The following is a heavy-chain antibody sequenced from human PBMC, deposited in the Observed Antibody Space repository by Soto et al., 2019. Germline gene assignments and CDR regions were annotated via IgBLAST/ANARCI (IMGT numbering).Heavy chain of an antibody. CDR2: IAYDGSNK. CDR3: ASPQGAHLNYFYGMDV. J-gene: IGHJ6*02. V-gene: IGHV3-30-3*01. CDR1: GFTFSSFV. Sequence: QVQLVESGGGVVQPGRSLRLSCAASGFTFSSFVMHWVRQAPGKGLEWVAFIAYDGSNKHYADSVKGRFTISRGNSNNTLYLQMNSLRVEDTAVYYCASPQGAHLNYFYGMDVWGQGTTVTVSS.